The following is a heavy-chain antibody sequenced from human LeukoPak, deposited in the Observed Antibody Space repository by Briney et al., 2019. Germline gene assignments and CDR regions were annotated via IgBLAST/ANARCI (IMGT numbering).Heavy chain of an antibody. CDR3: ARGFLQLTPYYFDY. D-gene: IGHD1-1*01. Sequence: GGSLRLSCAASGFDVSINYMNWIRQSPEKGLEWVSIIHNDGSTYYADSVKGRFTVSRDNSKNTVSLQMDSLRVDDTGIYYCARGFLQLTPYYFDYWGQGALVTVSS. J-gene: IGHJ4*02. CDR2: IHNDGST. V-gene: IGHV3-66*01. CDR1: GFDVSINY.